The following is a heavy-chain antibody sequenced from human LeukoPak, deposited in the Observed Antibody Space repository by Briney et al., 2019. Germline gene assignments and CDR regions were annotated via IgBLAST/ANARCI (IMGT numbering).Heavy chain of an antibody. V-gene: IGHV3-30*02. CDR2: IRYDGSNK. Sequence: GGSLRLSCTASGFTFSSYGMHWVRQAPGKGLEWVAFIRYDGSNKYYADSVKGRFTISRDNSKNTLYLQMNSLRAEDTAVYYCAMTRVGAIDYWGQGTLVTVSS. J-gene: IGHJ4*02. CDR3: AMTRVGAIDY. CDR1: GFTFSSYG. D-gene: IGHD1-26*01.